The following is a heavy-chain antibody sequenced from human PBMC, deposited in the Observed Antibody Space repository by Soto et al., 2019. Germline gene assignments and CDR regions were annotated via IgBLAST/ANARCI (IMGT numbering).Heavy chain of an antibody. CDR2: ISSSSTYM. J-gene: IGHJ5*02. CDR1: GFTFSSYT. Sequence: GGSLRLSCAASGFTFSSYTMNWVRQAPGMGLEWVSSISSSSTYMYYADSVKGRFTISRDNAKNSLYLQMNSLRAEDTAIYYCARDLGVTTVTNPWFDPWGQGSLVTVSS. V-gene: IGHV3-21*01. D-gene: IGHD4-4*01. CDR3: ARDLGVTTVTNPWFDP.